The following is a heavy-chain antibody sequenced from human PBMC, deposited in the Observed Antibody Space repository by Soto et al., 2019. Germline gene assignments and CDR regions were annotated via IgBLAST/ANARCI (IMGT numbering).Heavy chain of an antibody. CDR3: AAWEISNP. J-gene: IGHJ5*02. V-gene: IGHV3-7*01. D-gene: IGHD1-26*01. Sequence: EEKLVQSGGGLVRPGGSLRLSCVGSGITFSNYWMNWVRQTPGKGLEWVANIKPDGSAKAYVDSVKGRFTVSRDNAKNSLYLQMNSLRAEDTAVYFCAAWEISNPWGQGTLVTVFS. CDR1: GITFSNYW. CDR2: IKPDGSAK.